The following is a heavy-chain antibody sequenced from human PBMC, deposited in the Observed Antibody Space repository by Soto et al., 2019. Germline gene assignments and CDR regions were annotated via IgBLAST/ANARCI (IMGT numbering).Heavy chain of an antibody. V-gene: IGHV1-69*13. CDR2: IIPIFGTA. Sequence: SVKVSCPASGGTFSSYAISWVRQAPGQGLEWMGGIIPIFGTANYAQKFQGRVTITADESTSTAYMELSSLRSEDTAVYYCASWDREAARGDYYYYSGMDGWGKGNTVTVSS. J-gene: IGHJ6*04. CDR1: GGTFSSYA. D-gene: IGHD6-25*01. CDR3: ASWDREAARGDYYYYSGMDG.